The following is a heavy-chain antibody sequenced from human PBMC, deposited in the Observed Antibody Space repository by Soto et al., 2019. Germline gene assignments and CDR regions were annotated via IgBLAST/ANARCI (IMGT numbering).Heavy chain of an antibody. CDR2: INGDGSSR. D-gene: IGHD3-3*01. Sequence: VESGGGVFQPGGSLRLSCATSGFTASNFWMHWVRQAPGKGLVWVARINGDGSSRTYADSVKGRLTISRDNARKMVYLDMTSLRGEDTAGYNCARDFDWYLDAWGRGTLVTLSS. CDR3: ARDFDWYLDA. CDR1: GFTASNFW. J-gene: IGHJ2*01. V-gene: IGHV3-74*03.